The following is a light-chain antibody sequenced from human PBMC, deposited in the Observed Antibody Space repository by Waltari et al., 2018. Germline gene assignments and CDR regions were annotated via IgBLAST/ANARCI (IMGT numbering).Light chain of an antibody. J-gene: IGLJ2*01. V-gene: IGLV2-14*03. Sequence: QSALPQPAPVSGSPGQSIPISCTGTSSDVGGYNFVSWYQQHPGKAPKLMIYDVSNRPSGVSNRFSGSKSGNTASLTISGLQAEDEADYYCSSYTSSSTLVVFGGGTKLTVL. CDR3: SSYTSSSTLVV. CDR1: SSDVGGYNF. CDR2: DVS.